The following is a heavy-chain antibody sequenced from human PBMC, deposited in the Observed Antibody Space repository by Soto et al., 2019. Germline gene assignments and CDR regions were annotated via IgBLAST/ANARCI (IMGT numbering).Heavy chain of an antibody. CDR3: ARSPMVAATRNWFDP. CDR1: GFTFSSYG. CDR2: IWYDGSNK. J-gene: IGHJ5*02. Sequence: GGSLRLSCAASGFTFSSYGMHWVRQAPGKGLEWVAVIWYDGSNKYYADSVKGRFTISRDNSKNTLYLQMNSLRAEDTAVYYCARSPMVAATRNWFDPWGQGTLVTVSS. V-gene: IGHV3-33*01. D-gene: IGHD2-15*01.